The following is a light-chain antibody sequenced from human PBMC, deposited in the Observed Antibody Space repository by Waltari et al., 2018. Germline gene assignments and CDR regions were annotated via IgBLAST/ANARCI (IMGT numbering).Light chain of an antibody. CDR3: QQYYDFPPYT. CDR2: WAS. J-gene: IGKJ2*01. Sequence: IVMPHSPDSLAVSLRERAPINCTSSHRVLSSPTYKNYLACYQQKPGQPPKLLIYWASTRESGVPDRFSGSGSGTDFTLTISSLQAEDVAVYYCQQYYDFPPYTFGQGTKLEI. CDR1: HRVLSSPTYKNY. V-gene: IGKV4-1*01.